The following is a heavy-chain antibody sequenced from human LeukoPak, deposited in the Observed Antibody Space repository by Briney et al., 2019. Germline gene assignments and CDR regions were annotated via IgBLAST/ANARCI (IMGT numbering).Heavy chain of an antibody. J-gene: IGHJ4*02. Sequence: ASVKASCKASGHTFIGYYMHWVRQAPGQGLEWMGWINPNSGDTNYAQKFQGRVTMTRDTSISTVYVELSRLRSDDTAVYYCARESRVIEALLWFGGGYFDYWGQGTLATVSS. CDR2: INPNSGDT. D-gene: IGHD3-10*01. CDR3: ARESRVIEALLWFGGGYFDY. CDR1: GHTFIGYY. V-gene: IGHV1-2*02.